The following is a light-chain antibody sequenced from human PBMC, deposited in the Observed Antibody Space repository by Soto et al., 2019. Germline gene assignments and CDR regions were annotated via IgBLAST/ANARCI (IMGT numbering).Light chain of an antibody. V-gene: IGKV3-20*01. CDR2: GAS. Sequence: EIVLTQSPGTLSLSPGERATLSCRASQSVKNNYLAWYQQKPGQAPRLLIYGASSRATGIPDRFSGSGFGTDFTLTISRLEPEDFAVYYCQQYGSSQYTFGQGTKLEIK. CDR1: QSVKNNY. CDR3: QQYGSSQYT. J-gene: IGKJ2*01.